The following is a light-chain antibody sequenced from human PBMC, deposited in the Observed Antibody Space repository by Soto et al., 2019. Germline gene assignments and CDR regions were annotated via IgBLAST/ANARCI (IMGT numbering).Light chain of an antibody. J-gene: IGKJ1*01. CDR2: GAS. V-gene: IGKV3-15*01. Sequence: VMTLSPAAVSVSPEERATLSCRASQSVNSNLAWYQQKPGQAPRLLIYGASSRATGIPARFSGSGSGTEFTLTITSLQSEDFAVYYCQQYNSWPRTSCQGANV. CDR3: QQYNSWPRT. CDR1: QSVNSN.